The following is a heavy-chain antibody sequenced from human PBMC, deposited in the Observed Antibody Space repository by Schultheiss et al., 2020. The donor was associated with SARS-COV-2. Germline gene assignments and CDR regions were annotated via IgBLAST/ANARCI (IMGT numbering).Heavy chain of an antibody. J-gene: IGHJ6*02. CDR2: INHSGST. V-gene: IGHV4-34*01. Sequence: SETLSLTCAVYGGSFSDYYWSWIRQPPGKGLEWIGDINHSGSTTYIPSLKSRVTISIDTSKNQFSLKLSSVSAADTAVYYCARSLPYYRYAMDVWGQGTTVTVSS. CDR3: ARSLPYYRYAMDV. CDR1: GGSFSDYY.